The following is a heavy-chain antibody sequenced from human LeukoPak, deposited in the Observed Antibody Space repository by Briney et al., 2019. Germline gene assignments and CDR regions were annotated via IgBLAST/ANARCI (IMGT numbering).Heavy chain of an antibody. CDR1: GGSISSGSYY. CDR3: ASYDFWSGYYVPN. Sequence: SETLSLTCTVSGGSISSGSYYWSWIRQPAGKGLEWIGRIYTSGSTNYNPSLKSRVTISVDTSKNQFSLKLSSVTAADTAVYYCASYDFWSGYYVPNWGQGTLVTVSS. J-gene: IGHJ4*02. CDR2: IYTSGST. V-gene: IGHV4-61*02. D-gene: IGHD3-3*01.